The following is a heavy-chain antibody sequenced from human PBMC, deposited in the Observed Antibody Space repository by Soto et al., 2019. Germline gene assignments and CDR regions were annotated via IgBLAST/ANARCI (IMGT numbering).Heavy chain of an antibody. Sequence: SETLSLTCSVSGGSMSEYFWSWIRQSPGKGLEWIGYIYYSGSTYYNPSLKSRVTISVDTSKNQFSLKLSSVTAADTAVYYCASYTIGRGLRATPGYCDYSGQGTWVTVSS. CDR3: ASYTIGRGLRATPGYCDY. D-gene: IGHD4-17*01. CDR1: GGSMSEYF. V-gene: IGHV4-59*12. CDR2: IYYSGST. J-gene: IGHJ4*02.